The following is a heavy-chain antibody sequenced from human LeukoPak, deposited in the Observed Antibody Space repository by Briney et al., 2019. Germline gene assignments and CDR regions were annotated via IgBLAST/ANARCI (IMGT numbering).Heavy chain of an antibody. CDR2: ISYDGSNK. J-gene: IGHJ4*02. V-gene: IGHV3-30*04. CDR1: GFTFSSYA. Sequence: PGGSLRLSCAASGFTFSSYAMHWVRQAPGKGLEWVAVISYDGSNKYYADSVKGRFTISRDNSKNTLYLQMNSLRAEDTAVYYCAGSYGYGDYYYFDYWGQGTLVTVSS. D-gene: IGHD4-17*01. CDR3: AGSYGYGDYYYFDY.